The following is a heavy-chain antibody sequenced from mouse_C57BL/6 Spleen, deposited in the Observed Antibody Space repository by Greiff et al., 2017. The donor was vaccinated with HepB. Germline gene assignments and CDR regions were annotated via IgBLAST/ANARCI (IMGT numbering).Heavy chain of an antibody. V-gene: IGHV1-50*01. Sequence: VQLQQPGAELVKPGASVKLSCKASGYTFTSYWMQWVKQRPGQGLEWIGEIDPSDSYTNYNQKFKGKATLTVDTSSSTAYMQLSSLTSEDSAVYYCARWRLRDFDYWGQGTTLTVSS. D-gene: IGHD2-4*01. J-gene: IGHJ2*01. CDR3: ARWRLRDFDY. CDR1: GYTFTSYW. CDR2: IDPSDSYT.